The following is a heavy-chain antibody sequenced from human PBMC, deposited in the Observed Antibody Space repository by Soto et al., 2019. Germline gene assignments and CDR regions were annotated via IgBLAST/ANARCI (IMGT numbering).Heavy chain of an antibody. J-gene: IGHJ6*02. CDR2: IKQDGSEQ. Sequence: EVQLVQSGGGLVQPGGSLRLSCAASGFTFSGYWMSWVRQAPGKGLEWVANIKQDGSEQFYVDSVKGRFTISRDNAKNSLYLQMNSLRAEDTAVYYCAREAVWGQGTTVTVSS. V-gene: IGHV3-7*05. CDR1: GFTFSGYW. CDR3: AREAV.